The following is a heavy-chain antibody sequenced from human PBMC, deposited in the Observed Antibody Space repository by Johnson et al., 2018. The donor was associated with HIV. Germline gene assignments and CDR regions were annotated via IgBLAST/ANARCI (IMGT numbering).Heavy chain of an antibody. Sequence: VQLVESGGGLIQPGGSLRLSCAVFGFTVSRNYMSWVRQAPGKGMEWVSVIHSGGSTYYADSVKGRFTISRDNSKNTLYLQMNSLRAEDTALYYCAVTVQSSGWYGGDDAFDIWGQGTMVTVSS. CDR3: AVTVQSSGWYGGDDAFDI. V-gene: IGHV3-53*01. CDR2: IHSGGST. D-gene: IGHD6-19*01. CDR1: GFTVSRNY. J-gene: IGHJ3*02.